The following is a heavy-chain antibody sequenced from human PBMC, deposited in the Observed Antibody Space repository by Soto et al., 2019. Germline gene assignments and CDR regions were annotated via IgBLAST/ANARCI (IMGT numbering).Heavy chain of an antibody. J-gene: IGHJ4*02. Sequence: QVQLVQSGAEVKKPGSSVKVSCKASGGTFSSYAIIWVRQAPGQGLEWMGGIISIFGTAYYAQKFEGRGMITADESTSTAYMELSSLRSEDTAVYYCARGRSSGFFDYWGQGTLVTVSS. CDR3: ARGRSSGFFDY. D-gene: IGHD1-26*01. V-gene: IGHV1-69*01. CDR1: GGTFSSYA. CDR2: IISIFGTA.